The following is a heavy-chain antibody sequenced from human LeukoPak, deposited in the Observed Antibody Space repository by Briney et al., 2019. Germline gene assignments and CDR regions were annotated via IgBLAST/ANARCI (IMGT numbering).Heavy chain of an antibody. CDR3: ASGVDSRKTGY. D-gene: IGHD3-3*01. J-gene: IGHJ4*02. Sequence: SETLSLTCTVSGASISPNYWSWFRQPPGKGLEWIGYIYYSGSTSYNPSLKSRVTISLDTSKNQFSLKLSSVTAADTAVYYCASGVDSRKTGYWGQGTLVTVSS. CDR2: IYYSGST. CDR1: GASISPNY. V-gene: IGHV4-59*12.